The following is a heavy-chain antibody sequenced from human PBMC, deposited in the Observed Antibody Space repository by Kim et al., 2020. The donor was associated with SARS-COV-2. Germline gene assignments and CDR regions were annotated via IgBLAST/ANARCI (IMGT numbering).Heavy chain of an antibody. Sequence: GGSLRLSCAASGFTFSTYWMHWVRQAPGMRPVWVSRINPDGRTTTYPDSVQGRFTISRDNAKNTLYLDMSSLRADDTAMYYCARSPSDYKGSTYWGRGTQVTVSS. D-gene: IGHD4-17*01. V-gene: IGHV3-74*01. CDR3: ARSPSDYKGSTY. CDR1: GFTFSTYW. J-gene: IGHJ4*02. CDR2: INPDGRTT.